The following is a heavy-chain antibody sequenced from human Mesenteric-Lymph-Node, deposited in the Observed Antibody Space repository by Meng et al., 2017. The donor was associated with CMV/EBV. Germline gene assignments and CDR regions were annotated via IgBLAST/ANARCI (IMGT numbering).Heavy chain of an antibody. J-gene: IGHJ4*02. D-gene: IGHD6-13*01. CDR1: GYTFTSYG. CDR3: ARAGSSYYWYFDS. V-gene: IGHV1-18*01. Sequence: SGYTFTSYGISWVRQAPGQGLEWMGWISAYNGHTDYAQKLQGRVTMTTDTSTSTAYMELRGLRSDDTAVYYCARAGSSYYWYFDSWGQGTLVTVSS. CDR2: ISAYNGHT.